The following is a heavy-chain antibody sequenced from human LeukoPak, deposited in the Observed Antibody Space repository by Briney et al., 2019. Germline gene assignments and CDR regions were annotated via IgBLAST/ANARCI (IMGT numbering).Heavy chain of an antibody. CDR2: IIPIFGTA. CDR1: GGTFSSYA. J-gene: IGHJ5*02. D-gene: IGHD6-13*01. CDR3: ASLAAAGRGGWFDP. Sequence: SVTVSCKASGGTFSSYAISWVRQAPGQGLEWMGGIIPIFGTANYAQKFQGRVTITPDESTSTAYTELSSLRSEDTPVCYCASLAAAGRGGWFDPWGQGTLVTVSS. V-gene: IGHV1-69*13.